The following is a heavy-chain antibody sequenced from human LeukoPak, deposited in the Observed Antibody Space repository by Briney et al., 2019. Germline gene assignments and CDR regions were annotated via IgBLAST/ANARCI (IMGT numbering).Heavy chain of an antibody. CDR1: GFTFSCYA. Sequence: GSLRLSCAASGFTFSCYAMSWVRQAPGKGLEWVSAIWSSSGNTYYADSVTGRFTISRDNSKNTLYLQMHSLRADDTAVYYCAKVHGTLTVESPFDYWGQGTLVTVSS. D-gene: IGHD4-23*01. CDR3: AKVHGTLTVESPFDY. CDR2: IWSSSGNT. J-gene: IGHJ4*02. V-gene: IGHV3-23*01.